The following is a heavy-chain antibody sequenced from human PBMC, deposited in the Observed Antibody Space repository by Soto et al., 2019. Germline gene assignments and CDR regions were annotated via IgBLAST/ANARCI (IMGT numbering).Heavy chain of an antibody. CDR2: IYYSGST. CDR3: ARLDLAAADYYIDD. Sequence: PSETLSLTCTVSGGSISSSSYYWGWIRQPPGKGLEWIGSIYYSGSTYYNPSLKSRVTISVDTSKNQFSLKLSSVTAADTAVYYCARLDLAAADYYIDDSGQATLVTVSS. CDR1: GGSISSSSYY. D-gene: IGHD6-13*01. V-gene: IGHV4-39*01. J-gene: IGHJ4*02.